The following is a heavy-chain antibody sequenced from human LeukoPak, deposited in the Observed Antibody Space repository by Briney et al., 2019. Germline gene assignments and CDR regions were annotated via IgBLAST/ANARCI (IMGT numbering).Heavy chain of an antibody. J-gene: IGHJ4*02. CDR3: ARSLEAGYSSSWYWGY. V-gene: IGHV3-11*04. D-gene: IGHD6-13*01. Sequence: GGSLRLSCAASGFTFSDYYMSWIRQAPGKGLEWASYISSSGSTIYYADSVKGRFTISRDNAKNSLYLQMNSLRAEDTAVYYCARSLEAGYSSSWYWGYWGQGTLVTVSS. CDR1: GFTFSDYY. CDR2: ISSSGSTI.